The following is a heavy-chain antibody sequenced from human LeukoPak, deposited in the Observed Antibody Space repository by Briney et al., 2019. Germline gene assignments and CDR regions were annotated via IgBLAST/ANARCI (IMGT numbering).Heavy chain of an antibody. J-gene: IGHJ4*02. Sequence: PGXSLXLSCAASGFTFSSYWMSWVRQAPGKGLEWVANIKQDGSEKYYVDSVKGRFTISRDNAKNSLYLQMNSLRAEDTAVYYCARAILAAVGREDYWGQGTLVTVSS. CDR1: GFTFSSYW. V-gene: IGHV3-7*04. CDR3: ARAILAAVGREDY. D-gene: IGHD6-13*01. CDR2: IKQDGSEK.